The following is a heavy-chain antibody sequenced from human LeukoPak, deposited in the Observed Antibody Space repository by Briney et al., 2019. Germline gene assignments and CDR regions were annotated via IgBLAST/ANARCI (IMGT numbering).Heavy chain of an antibody. CDR2: ISAYNGNT. Sequence: ASVKVSCKASGYTFANYGISWVRQAHGQGLEWVGWISAYNGNTNSAQKLQGRVTMTTDTSTSTAYMELRSLRSDDTALYYCARDGAAAGRTFDYWGQGTLVTVSS. CDR3: ARDGAAAGRTFDY. J-gene: IGHJ4*02. D-gene: IGHD6-13*01. V-gene: IGHV1-18*01. CDR1: GYTFANYG.